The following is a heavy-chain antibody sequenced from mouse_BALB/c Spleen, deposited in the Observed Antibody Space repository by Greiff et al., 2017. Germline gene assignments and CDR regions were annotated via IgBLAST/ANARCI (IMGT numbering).Heavy chain of an antibody. CDR3: ARNLGNYGVFAY. D-gene: IGHD2-4*01. Sequence: QVQLKESGPGLVAPSQSLSITCTVSGFSLCSYCVHWVRQPPGQGLEWLGMIWGGGSTDYNSALKSRLSISTDNSKSQVFLIMNSLQTSDTAMYYCARNLGNYGVFAYWGQGTLVTVSA. V-gene: IGHV2-6-4*01. CDR1: GFSLCSYC. J-gene: IGHJ3*01. CDR2: IWGGGST.